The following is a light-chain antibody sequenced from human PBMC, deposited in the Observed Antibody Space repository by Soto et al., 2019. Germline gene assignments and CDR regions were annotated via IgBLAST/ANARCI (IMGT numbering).Light chain of an antibody. CDR1: QGISRY. V-gene: IGKV1-8*01. CDR2: AAS. Sequence: AIRMTQSPSSLSASTGDRVTITCRASQGISRYLPWYQQKPGKAPKLLIDAASTFQSGVPSRFSGSGSGIDFTLTISCLQSEDFATYYCQQYYSYPSFGPGTNVDIK. J-gene: IGKJ3*01. CDR3: QQYYSYPS.